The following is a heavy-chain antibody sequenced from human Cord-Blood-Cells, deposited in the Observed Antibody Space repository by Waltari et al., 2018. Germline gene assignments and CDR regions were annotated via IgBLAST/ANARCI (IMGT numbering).Heavy chain of an antibody. CDR2: INAGNGNT. V-gene: IGHV1-3*01. CDR3: ARDSSSSSGSAFDI. J-gene: IGHJ3*02. D-gene: IGHD6-6*01. Sequence: QVQLVQSGAEVKKPGASVKVSCKASGYTFTSYAIPWVRQAPGQRLEWLGGINAGNGNTKYSQKFQGRVTITRDTSASTAYMELSSLRSEDTAVYYCARDSSSSSGSAFDIWGQGTMVTVSS. CDR1: GYTFTSYA.